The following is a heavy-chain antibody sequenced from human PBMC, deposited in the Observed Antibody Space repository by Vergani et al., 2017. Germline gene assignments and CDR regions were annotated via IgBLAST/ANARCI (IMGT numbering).Heavy chain of an antibody. CDR1: GGSFSGYY. J-gene: IGHJ4*02. D-gene: IGHD1-26*01. CDR3: ARSETEWELAFDY. Sequence: QVQLQQWGAGLLKPSETLSLTCAVYGGSFSGYYWSWIRQPPGKGLEWIGRIYTSGSTNYNPSLKSRVTISLDTSKNQFSLKLSSVTAADTAVYYCARSETEWELAFDYWGQGTLVTVSS. CDR2: IYTSGST. V-gene: IGHV4-59*10.